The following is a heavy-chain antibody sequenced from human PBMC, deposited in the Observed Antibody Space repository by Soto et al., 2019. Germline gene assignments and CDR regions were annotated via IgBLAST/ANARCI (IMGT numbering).Heavy chain of an antibody. Sequence: GGSLRLSCAASGFTFSSYAMSWVRQAPGKGLEWVSDINVSGDRTYYADSVKGRFTISRDNSKNTVYLQMNSLRAEDTAVYYCAKPASDIVVLPAAILFDYWGQGALVTVSS. D-gene: IGHD2-2*01. J-gene: IGHJ4*02. CDR2: INVSGDRT. CDR3: AKPASDIVVLPAAILFDY. V-gene: IGHV3-23*01. CDR1: GFTFSSYA.